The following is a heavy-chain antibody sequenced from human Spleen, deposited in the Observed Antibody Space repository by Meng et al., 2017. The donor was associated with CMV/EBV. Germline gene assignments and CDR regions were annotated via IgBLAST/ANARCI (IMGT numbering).Heavy chain of an antibody. CDR2: VYYSGST. CDR3: VRDGDSPFSGYIGDDAFDI. CDR1: GFTVSSNY. V-gene: IGHV4-59*02. Sequence: ESLKISCAASGFTVSSNYMSWVRQAPGKGLEWIGYVYYSGSTNYNPSFKSRVTISVDTSGNQFSLKLSAVTAADTAVYYCVRDGDSPFSGYIGDDAFDIWGQGTTVTVSS. D-gene: IGHD3-22*01. J-gene: IGHJ3*02.